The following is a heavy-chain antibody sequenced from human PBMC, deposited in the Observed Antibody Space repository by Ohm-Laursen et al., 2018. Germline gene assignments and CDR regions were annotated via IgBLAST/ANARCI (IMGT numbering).Heavy chain of an antibody. CDR3: TTGAWLTYYFDY. J-gene: IGHJ4*02. Sequence: SLRLSCAASGFTFSTYSMNWVRQAPGKGLEWVSAVIGNAGNTYYADSVKGRFTISRDNSKNTLYLQMNSLKTEDTAVYYCTTGAWLTYYFDYWGQGTLVTVSS. CDR2: VIGNAGNT. D-gene: IGHD6-19*01. CDR1: GFTFSTYS. V-gene: IGHV3-23*01.